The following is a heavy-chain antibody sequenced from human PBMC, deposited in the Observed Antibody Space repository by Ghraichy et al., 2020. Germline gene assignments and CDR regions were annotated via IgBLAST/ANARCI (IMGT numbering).Heavy chain of an antibody. CDR3: AADSPRTLDAFDI. CDR1: GFTFTSSA. Sequence: SVKVSCKASGFTFTSSAVQWVRQARGQRLEWIGWIVVGSGNTNYAQKFQERVTITRDMSTSTAYMELSSLRFEDTAVYYCAADSPRTLDAFDIWGQGTMVTVSS. J-gene: IGHJ3*02. CDR2: IVVGSGNT. D-gene: IGHD1-14*01. V-gene: IGHV1-58*01.